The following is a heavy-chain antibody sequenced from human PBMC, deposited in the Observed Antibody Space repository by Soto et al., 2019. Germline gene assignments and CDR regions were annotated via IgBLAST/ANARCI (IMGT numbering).Heavy chain of an antibody. D-gene: IGHD4-17*01. CDR3: ARTTAVPNTLRSRYFFDY. J-gene: IGHJ4*02. CDR2: VYYSGTT. V-gene: IGHV4-61*01. Sequence: SETLSLTCSVSGGSVSKKTYYWSWIRQPAGKRLEWIGYVYYSGTTNYNPSLKSRVTISVDLSKNQFSLRLSSVTTADTALYYCARTTAVPNTLRSRYFFDYWGQGTLVTVSS. CDR1: GGSVSKKTYY.